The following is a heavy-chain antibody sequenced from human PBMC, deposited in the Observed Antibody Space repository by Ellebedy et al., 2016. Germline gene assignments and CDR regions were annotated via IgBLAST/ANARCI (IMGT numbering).Heavy chain of an antibody. D-gene: IGHD2-15*01. J-gene: IGHJ4*02. CDR3: AGGWYPDY. CDR2: ISWNSGTT. CDR1: GLTFNDYA. V-gene: IGHV3-9*01. Sequence: GGSLRLSCAASGLTFNDYAMHWVRQVPGKGLEWVSGISWNSGTTNYAESVRGRFTISRDNAKNTVDLQMNSLRTEDTAIYYCAGGWYPDYWGQGTLVTVSS.